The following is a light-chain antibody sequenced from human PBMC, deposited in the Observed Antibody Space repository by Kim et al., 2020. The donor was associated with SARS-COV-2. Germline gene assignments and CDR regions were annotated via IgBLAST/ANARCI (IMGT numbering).Light chain of an antibody. CDR3: QQSYSTPYT. J-gene: IGKJ2*01. CDR1: QSINSD. V-gene: IGKV1-39*01. Sequence: SASVGDRVTITCRTSQSINSDLNWYQQKPGEAPRLLLYAASSLRNGVPSRFSGSGSGTDFTLTISSLQPEDFATYYCQQSYSTPYTFGQGTKLEI. CDR2: AAS.